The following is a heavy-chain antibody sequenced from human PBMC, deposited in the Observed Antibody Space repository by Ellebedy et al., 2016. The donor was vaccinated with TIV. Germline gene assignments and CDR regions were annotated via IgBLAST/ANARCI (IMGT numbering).Heavy chain of an antibody. V-gene: IGHV5-51*01. CDR3: TKYMTGTTGADC. Sequence: GESLKISCKGSGYSFTNYWIGWVRQMPGKGLEWMGIILPGDTQTRYSPSFQGQVTISVDQSINTAYLQWSRLKTSDTAMYYCTKYMTGTTGADCWGQGTLVSVSS. D-gene: IGHD1-20*01. CDR1: GYSFTNYW. J-gene: IGHJ4*02. CDR2: ILPGDTQT.